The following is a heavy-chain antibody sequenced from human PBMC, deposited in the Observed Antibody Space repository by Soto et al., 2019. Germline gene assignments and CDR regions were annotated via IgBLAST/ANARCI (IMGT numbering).Heavy chain of an antibody. D-gene: IGHD6-19*01. Sequence: QEHLVESGGGVVQPGRSLRLSCAASRFNFNIYAMHWVRQAPSKGLEWVALISKDGSTKYYADSVKGRFTISRDNAKNTLFLQMDSLRPDDTAVYYCARVTKEKWLVKWFDPWGQGILVTVSS. CDR2: ISKDGSTK. CDR3: ARVTKEKWLVKWFDP. CDR1: RFNFNIYA. V-gene: IGHV3-30-3*01. J-gene: IGHJ5*02.